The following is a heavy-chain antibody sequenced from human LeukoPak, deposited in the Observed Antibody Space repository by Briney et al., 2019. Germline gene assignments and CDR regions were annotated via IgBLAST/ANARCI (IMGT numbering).Heavy chain of an antibody. CDR1: GGSFSGYY. V-gene: IGHV4-34*01. Sequence: SETLSLTCAVYGGSFSGYYWSWVRQPPGKGVEWSGEINHSGSTNYNPSLTSRGTISVDTSKNQFSLKLSSVTAADTAVYYCAREPDIVVVVAATRFAFDIWGQGTMVTVSS. J-gene: IGHJ3*02. D-gene: IGHD2-15*01. CDR3: AREPDIVVVVAATRFAFDI. CDR2: INHSGST.